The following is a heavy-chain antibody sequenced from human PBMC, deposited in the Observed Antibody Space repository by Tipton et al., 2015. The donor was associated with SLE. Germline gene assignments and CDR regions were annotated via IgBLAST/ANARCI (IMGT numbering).Heavy chain of an antibody. V-gene: IGHV3-23*01. CDR3: AKDRIVVPAAHLGY. D-gene: IGHD2-2*01. CDR2: ISGSGGST. J-gene: IGHJ4*02. Sequence: SLRLSCAASGFTVNGHYLTWVRQAPGKGLEWVSAISGSGGSTYYADSVKGRFTISRDNSKNTLYLQMNSLRAEDTAVYYCAKDRIVVPAAHLGYWGQGTLVTVSS. CDR1: GFTVNGHY.